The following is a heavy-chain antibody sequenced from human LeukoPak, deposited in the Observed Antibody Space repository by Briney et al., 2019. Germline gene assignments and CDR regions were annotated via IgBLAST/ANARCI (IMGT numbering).Heavy chain of an antibody. V-gene: IGHV3-48*01. J-gene: IGHJ3*01. CDR1: GFTFRNYS. Sequence: GGSLRLSCAASGFTFRNYSMNWVRQAPGKGLEWISYISSTRPTIYYADSVKGRFTISRDDAKSSLYLQMNSLRVEDTAVYYCAKEVTYGGAAFDVWGQGTTVTVSS. D-gene: IGHD3-10*01. CDR2: ISSTRPTI. CDR3: AKEVTYGGAAFDV.